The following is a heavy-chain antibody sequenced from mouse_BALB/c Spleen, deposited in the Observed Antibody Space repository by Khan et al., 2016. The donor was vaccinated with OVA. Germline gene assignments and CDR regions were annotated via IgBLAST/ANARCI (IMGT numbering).Heavy chain of an antibody. D-gene: IGHD2-13*01. J-gene: IGHJ3*01. CDR3: ASDYWFAY. V-gene: IGHV5-6-5*01. CDR1: GFTFSNYG. Sequence: EVQGVESGGGLVKPGGSLKLSCAASGFTFSNYGVSWVRQTPEKRLEWVASISSGDTTYYPDSVKGRFTISRDNARNILYLQMSSLRSEDTAMYYCASDYWFAYWGQGTLVTVSA. CDR2: ISSGDTT.